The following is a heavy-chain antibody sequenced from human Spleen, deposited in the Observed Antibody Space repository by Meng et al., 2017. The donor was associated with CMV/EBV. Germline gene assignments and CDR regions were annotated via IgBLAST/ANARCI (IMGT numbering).Heavy chain of an antibody. Sequence: GESLKISCVASGFTFSKFWMNWVRQAPGKGLEWVANIKRDGSEKFYVDSVKGRFTISRDNAKNSLYLQMNSLGAEDTAVYYCACSDYYYGMDVWGQGTTVTVSS. D-gene: IGHD3-10*02. J-gene: IGHJ6*02. V-gene: IGHV3-7*01. CDR2: IKRDGSEK. CDR1: GFTFSKFW. CDR3: ACSDYYYGMDV.